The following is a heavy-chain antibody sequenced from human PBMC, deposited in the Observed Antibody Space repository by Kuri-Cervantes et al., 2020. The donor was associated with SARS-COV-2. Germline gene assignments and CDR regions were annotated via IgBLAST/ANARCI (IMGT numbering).Heavy chain of an antibody. CDR1: GESVSSNSAA. CDR2: TYYNSQWYT. J-gene: IGHJ3*02. Sequence: SQTLSLTCAISGESVSSNSAAWDWIRQSPSRGLEWLGRTYYNSQWYTDYSPFVKSRIIIRSDTSKNHVSLQLNSATPEDTAVYYCAREQISLIVLQSGTFAIWGQGTMVTVSS. CDR3: AREQISLIVLQSGTFAI. V-gene: IGHV6-1*01. D-gene: IGHD3-22*01.